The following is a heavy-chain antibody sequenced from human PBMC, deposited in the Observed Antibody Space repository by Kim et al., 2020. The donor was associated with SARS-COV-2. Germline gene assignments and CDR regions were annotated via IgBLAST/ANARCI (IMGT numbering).Heavy chain of an antibody. V-gene: IGHV3-74*01. D-gene: IGHD1-26*01. Sequence: GGSLRLSCAASGFTFSSHWIHWVRQAPGKGLVWASRINSDGSITSYADSVKGRFTISRDNAKSTLYLQMNSLRVEDTAVYYCARAKSLVGASFDSWGQGILVTVSS. CDR2: INSDGSIT. CDR3: ARAKSLVGASFDS. J-gene: IGHJ4*02. CDR1: GFTFSSHW.